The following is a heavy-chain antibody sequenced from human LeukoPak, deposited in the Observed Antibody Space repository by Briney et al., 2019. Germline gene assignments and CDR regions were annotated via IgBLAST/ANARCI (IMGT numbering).Heavy chain of an antibody. D-gene: IGHD1-26*01. J-gene: IGHJ4*02. CDR3: AKDPAGATTSSFDY. V-gene: IGHV3-23*01. CDR2: ISGSGGST. CDR1: GFMFADHG. Sequence: SGGSLRLSCAASGFMFADHGMTWVRQVPGKGLEWVSAISGSGGSTYYADSVKGRFTISRDNSKNTLYLQMNSLRAEDTAVYYCAKDPAGATTSSFDYWGQGTLVTVSS.